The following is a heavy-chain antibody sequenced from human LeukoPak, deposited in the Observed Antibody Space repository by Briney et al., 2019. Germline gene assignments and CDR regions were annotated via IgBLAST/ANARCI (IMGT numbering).Heavy chain of an antibody. CDR3: IRDLFDDYSLDY. CDR1: AFTFRTYW. J-gene: IGHJ4*02. V-gene: IGHV3-7*05. D-gene: IGHD3-16*01. CDR2: IKPDGSEK. Sequence: TGGSLRLSCAASAFTFRTYWMSWVRQAPGKGLEWVAMIKPDGSEKYYVDSVKGLFTISRDNAKNSLYLQMTSLRAEDTAVYYCIRDLFDDYSLDYWGQGALVTVSS.